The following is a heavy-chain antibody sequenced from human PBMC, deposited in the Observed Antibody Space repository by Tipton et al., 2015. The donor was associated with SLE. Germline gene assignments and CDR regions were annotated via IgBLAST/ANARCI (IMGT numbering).Heavy chain of an antibody. CDR3: ARDYYGSGSYYKNNAFDI. D-gene: IGHD3-10*01. J-gene: IGHJ3*02. CDR2: ISSSSSYI. V-gene: IGHV3-21*01. CDR1: GFTVSSNY. Sequence: SLRLSCAASGFTVSSNYMSWVRQAPGKGLEWVSSISSSSSYIYFADSVKGRFTISRANAKNSLYLQMNSLRAEDTAVYYCARDYYGSGSYYKNNAFDIWGQGTMVTVSS.